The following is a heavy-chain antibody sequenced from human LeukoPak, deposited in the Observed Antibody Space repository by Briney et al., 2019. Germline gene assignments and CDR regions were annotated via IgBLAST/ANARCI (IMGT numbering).Heavy chain of an antibody. CDR1: GFTFASYS. CDR3: ARVSGRLERQSDLDY. V-gene: IGHV3-21*01. J-gene: IGHJ4*02. Sequence: GGSLRLSCAASGFTFASYSMNWVRQAPGKGLEWVSSISGDSTYIYNAGSVKGRFTISRDNAQASLYLQMIGLRADDTAVYYCARVSGRLERQSDLDYWGQGTLVTVSS. D-gene: IGHD1-1*01. CDR2: ISGDSTYI.